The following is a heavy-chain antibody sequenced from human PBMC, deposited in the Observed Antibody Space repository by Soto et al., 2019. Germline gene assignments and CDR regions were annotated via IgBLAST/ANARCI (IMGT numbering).Heavy chain of an antibody. CDR2: IYYSGST. CDR1: GGSISSYY. D-gene: IGHD6-6*01. J-gene: IGHJ4*02. CDR3: ARTHWSIAAGREDYYFVH. V-gene: IGHV4-59*08. Sequence: SETLSLTCTVPGGSISSYYWSWIRQPPGKGLEWIVYIYYSGSTNYNPSLKSRVTISVDTSKNQFSLKLSSVTAADTAVYYFARTHWSIAAGREDYYFVHGGQGTLVTVFS.